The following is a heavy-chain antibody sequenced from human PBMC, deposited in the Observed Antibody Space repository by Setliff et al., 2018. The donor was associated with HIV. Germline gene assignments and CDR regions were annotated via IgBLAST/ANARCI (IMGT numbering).Heavy chain of an antibody. D-gene: IGHD1-26*01. CDR1: GFTFSNYS. CDR2: ISASATYI. CDR3: ARESKGAMALEIFDY. Sequence: GGSLRLSCAASGFTFSNYSMNWVRQTPGKGLEWVSSISASATYIYYADSVKGRFTISRDNAKISLFLQMNSLRAEDTAVYYCARESKGAMALEIFDYWGQGTLVTVSS. J-gene: IGHJ4*02. V-gene: IGHV3-21*01.